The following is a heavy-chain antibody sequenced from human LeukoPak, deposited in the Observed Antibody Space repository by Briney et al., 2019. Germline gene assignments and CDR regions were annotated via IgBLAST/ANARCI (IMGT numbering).Heavy chain of an antibody. CDR2: IFYSGST. CDR1: GGSISSYY. CDR3: ARGPQGTYYYDSSRRNWFDP. D-gene: IGHD3-22*01. Sequence: PSETLSLTCTVSGGSISSYYWSWIRQPPGKGLEWIGYIFYSGSTNYNPSLKSRVTISVDTSKNQFSLKLSSVTAADTAVYYCARGPQGTYYYDSSRRNWFDPWGQGTLVTVSS. V-gene: IGHV4-59*01. J-gene: IGHJ5*02.